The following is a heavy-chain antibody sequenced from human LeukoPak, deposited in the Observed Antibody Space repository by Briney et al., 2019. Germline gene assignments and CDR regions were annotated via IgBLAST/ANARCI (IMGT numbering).Heavy chain of an antibody. Sequence: SETLSLACTVSGGSTSRSGYYWGWIRQPPGKGLEWVGIIDYSGSTYYNPSLKSRVTISVDTSKNQFSLKLSSVTAADTAVYYCARDGGSQGYSSSWYDGGFDYWGQGTLVTVSS. CDR2: IDYSGST. J-gene: IGHJ4*02. CDR1: GGSTSRSGYY. V-gene: IGHV4-39*07. D-gene: IGHD6-13*01. CDR3: ARDGGSQGYSSSWYDGGFDY.